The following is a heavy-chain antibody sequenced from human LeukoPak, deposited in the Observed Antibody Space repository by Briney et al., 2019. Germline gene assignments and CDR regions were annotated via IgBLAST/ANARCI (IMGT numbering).Heavy chain of an antibody. CDR2: IYPDDSDT. J-gene: IGHJ3*02. CDR3: ARRGVDSSGYRDAFDI. D-gene: IGHD3-22*01. V-gene: IGHV5-51*01. CDR1: GYSFTNYW. Sequence: GESLKISCKGSGYSFTNYWIGWVRQLPGKGLEWMGIIYPDDSDTTYSPSFQGQVTISADKSISTAYLQWSSMTASDTAMYYCARRGVDSSGYRDAFDIWGQGTMVTVSS.